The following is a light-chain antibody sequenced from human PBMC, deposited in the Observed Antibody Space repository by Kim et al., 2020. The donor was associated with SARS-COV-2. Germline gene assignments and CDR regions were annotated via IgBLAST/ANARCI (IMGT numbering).Light chain of an antibody. Sequence: QSVLTQPPSVSGAPGQRVTISCTGSSSNIGAGYDVHWYQQLPGTAPKLLIYGNSNRPSGVPDRFSGSKSGTSASLAITGLQAEDEADYYCQSYDSSLSGSWVFCGGTQLTVL. CDR3: QSYDSSLSGSWV. V-gene: IGLV1-40*01. J-gene: IGLJ3*02. CDR1: SSNIGAGYD. CDR2: GNS.